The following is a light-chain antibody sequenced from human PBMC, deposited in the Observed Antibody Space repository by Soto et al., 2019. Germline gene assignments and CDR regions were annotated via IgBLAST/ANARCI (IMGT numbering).Light chain of an antibody. CDR1: QRVSTY. J-gene: IGKJ3*01. CDR2: AAS. CDR3: QKYNSAPST. Sequence: DIQMTQSPSSLSASVGDRVTITCRASQRVSTYLNWYQQKPEKAPKLLIYAASRWQSRVPSRFSGSGSETDFTLPICSLQPEDFAAYYSQKYNSAPSTFGPGTKVDIK. V-gene: IGKV1-39*01.